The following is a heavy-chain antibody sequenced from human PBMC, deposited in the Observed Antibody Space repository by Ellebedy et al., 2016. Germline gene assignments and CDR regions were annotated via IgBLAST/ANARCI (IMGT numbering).Heavy chain of an antibody. CDR3: ARGAHVTFGGATLAPDY. CDR2: IHYSGNI. Sequence: SETLSLXXAVYGGSISSYYWSWIRQPPGKGLEWIGYIHYSGNIKYNPSLKSRVTISLDTSKNQFSLKLSSVTAADTAVYYCARGAHVTFGGATLAPDYWGQGTLVTVSS. CDR1: GGSISSYY. J-gene: IGHJ4*02. D-gene: IGHD3-16*01. V-gene: IGHV4-59*12.